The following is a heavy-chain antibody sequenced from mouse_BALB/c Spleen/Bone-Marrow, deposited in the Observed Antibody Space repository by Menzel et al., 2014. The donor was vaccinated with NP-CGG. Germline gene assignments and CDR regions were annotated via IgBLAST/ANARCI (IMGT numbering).Heavy chain of an antibody. Sequence: EVQLQQSGGGLVQPGGSRKLSCAASGFTFSSFGMHWVRQAPEKGLEWVAYISSGSSTIYYADTVEGRFTISRDNPKNTLFLQMTSLRSEDTAMYYCTRKGALITHYYAMDYWGQGTSVTVSS. CDR3: TRKGALITHYYAMDY. J-gene: IGHJ4*01. V-gene: IGHV5-17*02. CDR2: ISSGSSTI. CDR1: GFTFSSFG. D-gene: IGHD2-4*01.